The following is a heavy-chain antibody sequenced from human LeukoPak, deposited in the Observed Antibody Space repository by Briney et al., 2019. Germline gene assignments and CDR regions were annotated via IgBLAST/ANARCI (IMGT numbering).Heavy chain of an antibody. Sequence: SETLSLTCTVSGGSISSYYWSWIRQPPGKGLEWIGYIYYSGSTNYNPSLKSRVTISVDTSKNQFSLKLSSVTAADTAVYYCAREGEWLTRYFDYWGQGTLVTVSS. J-gene: IGHJ4*02. CDR2: IYYSGST. CDR1: GGSISSYY. D-gene: IGHD3-3*01. CDR3: AREGEWLTRYFDY. V-gene: IGHV4-59*12.